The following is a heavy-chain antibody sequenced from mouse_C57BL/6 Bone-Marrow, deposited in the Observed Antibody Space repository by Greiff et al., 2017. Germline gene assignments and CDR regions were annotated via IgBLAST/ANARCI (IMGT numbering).Heavy chain of an antibody. CDR1: GYTFTSYW. D-gene: IGHD2-10*01. V-gene: IGHV1-50*01. J-gene: IGHJ2*01. Sequence: QVQLQQPGAELVKPGASVKLSCKASGYTFTSYWMQWVKQRPGQGLEWIGEIDPSDSSTNYNQKFKGKATLTVDTSSSTAYMQLSRLTSEDSAVYYCARSFSYWYFDYWGQGTTLTVSS. CDR2: IDPSDSST. CDR3: ARSFSYWYFDY.